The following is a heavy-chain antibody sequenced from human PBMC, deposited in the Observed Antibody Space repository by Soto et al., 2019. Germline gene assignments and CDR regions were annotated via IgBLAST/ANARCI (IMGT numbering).Heavy chain of an antibody. J-gene: IGHJ4*02. D-gene: IGHD2-2*01. CDR3: ARVPAAMGYFDY. Sequence: SETLSLTCTVSGGSISSYYWSWIRQPPGKGLEWIGYIYYSGGTNYNPSLKSRVTISVDTSKNQFSLKLSSVTAADTAVYYCARVPAAMGYFDYWGQGTLVTVSS. CDR2: IYYSGGT. V-gene: IGHV4-59*01. CDR1: GGSISSYY.